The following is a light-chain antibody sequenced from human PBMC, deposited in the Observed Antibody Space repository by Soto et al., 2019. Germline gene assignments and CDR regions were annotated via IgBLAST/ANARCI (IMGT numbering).Light chain of an antibody. CDR1: SSDIGGYNY. CDR2: EVT. V-gene: IGLV2-8*01. CDR3: CSHTGSNNFVV. Sequence: QSALTQPPSASGSPGQSVTISCTATSSDIGGYNYVSWYQQHPGKAPKLMIYEVTKRPSGVPDRFSGSKSGYTASLTVSGLKAEDEADYYCCSHTGSNNFVVFGGGTKLTVL. J-gene: IGLJ2*01.